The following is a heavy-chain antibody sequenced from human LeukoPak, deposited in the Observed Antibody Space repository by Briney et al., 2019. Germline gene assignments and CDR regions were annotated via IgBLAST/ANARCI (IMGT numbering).Heavy chain of an antibody. J-gene: IGHJ6*04. D-gene: IGHD2-15*01. V-gene: IGHV3-21*01. CDR2: ISSSSSYI. Sequence: PGGSLRLSCAASGFTFSSYSMNWVRQAPGKGLEWVSSISSSSSYIYYADSVKGRFTISRDNAKNSLYLQMNSLRAEDTALYYCARDNCSGGSCYWVYYGMDVWGKGTTVTVSS. CDR1: GFTFSSYS. CDR3: ARDNCSGGSCYWVYYGMDV.